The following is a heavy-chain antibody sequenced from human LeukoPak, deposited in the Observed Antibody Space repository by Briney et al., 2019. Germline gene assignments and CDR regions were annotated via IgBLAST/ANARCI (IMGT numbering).Heavy chain of an antibody. V-gene: IGHV3-21*01. CDR2: ISSSSSYI. Sequence: GGSLRLSCAASGFTFSSYSMNWVRQAPGKGLEWVSSISSSSSYIYYADSVKGRFTISRDNAKNSLYLQMNSRRAEDTAVYYCARDLWVVTAIKDGNWFDPWGQGTLVTVSS. J-gene: IGHJ5*02. CDR1: GFTFSSYS. CDR3: ARDLWVVTAIKDGNWFDP. D-gene: IGHD2-21*02.